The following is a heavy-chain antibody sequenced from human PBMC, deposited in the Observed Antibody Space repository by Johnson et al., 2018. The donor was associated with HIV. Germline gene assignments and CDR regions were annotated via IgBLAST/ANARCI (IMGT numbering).Heavy chain of an antibody. CDR2: INWNGGST. Sequence: VQLVESGGGLVQPGGSLRLSCAASGFTFSSYWMHWVRQAPGKGLEWVSGINWNGGSTGYADSVKGRFTIFRDNAKTSLYLQMNSLRAEDTALYYCARDGEDLQIAFDIWGQGTMVTVSS. J-gene: IGHJ3*02. CDR3: ARDGEDLQIAFDI. CDR1: GFTFSSYW. D-gene: IGHD3-10*01. V-gene: IGHV3-20*04.